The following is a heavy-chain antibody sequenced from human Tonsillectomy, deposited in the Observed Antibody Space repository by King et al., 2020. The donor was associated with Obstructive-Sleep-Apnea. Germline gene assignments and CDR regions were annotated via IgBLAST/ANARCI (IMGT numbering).Heavy chain of an antibody. CDR3: ARGSGAAAVNWFDP. V-gene: IGHV4-34*01. CDR2: INHSGST. CDR1: GGSFSDYF. Sequence: VQLQQWGAGLLKPSETLSLTCAVFGGSFSDYFWNWIRQSPGKGLEWIGEINHSGSTNSNSSLKSRETISVDTSRNQFSLKLTSVTAADTAVYYCARGSGAAAVNWFDPWGQGTLVTVSS. J-gene: IGHJ5*02. D-gene: IGHD6-13*01.